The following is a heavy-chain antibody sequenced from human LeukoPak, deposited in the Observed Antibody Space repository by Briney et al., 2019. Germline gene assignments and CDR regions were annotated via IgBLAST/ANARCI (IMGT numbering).Heavy chain of an antibody. CDR1: GFTFDRYD. CDR3: AKGGESYYNYYYMDV. V-gene: IGHV3-23*01. D-gene: IGHD3-16*01. Sequence: GGSLRLSCAASGFTFDRYDMHWVRQAPGKGPEWISAISESGSSTYYADSVKGRFTISRDNSRNTLYLEMNSLRAEDTAIYYCAKGGESYYNYYYMDVWGKGTTVSVSS. J-gene: IGHJ6*03. CDR2: ISESGSST.